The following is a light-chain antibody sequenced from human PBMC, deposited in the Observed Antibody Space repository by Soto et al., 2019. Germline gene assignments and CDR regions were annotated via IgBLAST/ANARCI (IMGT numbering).Light chain of an antibody. CDR3: HQYNSHSSYT. Sequence: DVQRTECPSTMSAAVGDRVTITCRASQSINTRLAWYQQTPGKAPKLLIYRASSLGSGVPLRFSGSVSGTDFPLTISSLQPDDCAIYYCHQYNSHSSYTFGQGTKLEIK. CDR1: QSINTR. CDR2: RAS. J-gene: IGKJ2*01. V-gene: IGKV1-5*03.